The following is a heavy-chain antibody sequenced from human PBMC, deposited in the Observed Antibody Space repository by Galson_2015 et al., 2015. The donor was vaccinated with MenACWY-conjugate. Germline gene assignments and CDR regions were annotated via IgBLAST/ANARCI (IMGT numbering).Heavy chain of an antibody. CDR2: IYSGGST. D-gene: IGHD3-10*01. CDR1: GFTVSSNY. CDR3: ARVYYYGSGSYMDV. V-gene: IGHV3-53*01. Sequence: SLRLSCAASGFTVSSNYMSWVRQAPGKGLEWVSVIYSGGSTYYADSVKGRFTISRDNSKNTLYLQMNSLRADDTAVYYCARVYYYGSGSYMDVGGKGTTVTVSS. J-gene: IGHJ6*03.